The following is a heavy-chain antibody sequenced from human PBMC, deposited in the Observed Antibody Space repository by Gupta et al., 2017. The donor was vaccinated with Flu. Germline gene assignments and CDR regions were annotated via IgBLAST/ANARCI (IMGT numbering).Heavy chain of an antibody. CDR1: DNSFVTHG. CDR3: ARKSDGFDV. Sequence: QVQLVQSGAEVKKPGASVKVSCKAPDNSFVTHGVTWVRQAPGQGLECMGWIIPYSANTHYPQKFQGRVTMTIDTSTNTAYMELKSLRSDDTAVYYCARKSDGFDVWGQGTMVTVS. J-gene: IGHJ3*01. V-gene: IGHV1-18*01. CDR2: IIPYSANT.